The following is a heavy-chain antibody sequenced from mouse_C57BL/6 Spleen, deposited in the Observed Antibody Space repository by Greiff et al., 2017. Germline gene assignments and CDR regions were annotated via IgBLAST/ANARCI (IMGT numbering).Heavy chain of an antibody. J-gene: IGHJ3*01. CDR1: GYTFTSYW. CDR3: ARGEVYYYGSPWFAY. D-gene: IGHD1-1*01. CDR2: IDPSDSYT. V-gene: IGHV1-69*01. Sequence: VQLQQPGAELVMPGASVKLSCKASGYTFTSYWMHWVKPRPGQGLEWIGEIDPSDSYTNYNQKFKGKSTLTVDKSSSTAYMQLSSLTSEDSAVYYCARGEVYYYGSPWFAYWGQGTLVTVSA.